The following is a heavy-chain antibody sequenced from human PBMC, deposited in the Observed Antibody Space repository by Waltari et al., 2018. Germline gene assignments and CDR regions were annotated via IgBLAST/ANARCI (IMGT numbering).Heavy chain of an antibody. J-gene: IGHJ6*02. CDR1: GYTFTSYD. CDR2: MNPNSGNT. Sequence: QVQLVQSGAEVKKPGASVKVSCKASGYTFTSYDINWVRQATRQGLEWMGWMNPNSGNTGYAQKFQGRVTITRNTSISTAYMELSSLRSEDTAVYYCARAIAARPHYYYGMDVWGQGTTVTVSS. D-gene: IGHD6-6*01. V-gene: IGHV1-8*03. CDR3: ARAIAARPHYYYGMDV.